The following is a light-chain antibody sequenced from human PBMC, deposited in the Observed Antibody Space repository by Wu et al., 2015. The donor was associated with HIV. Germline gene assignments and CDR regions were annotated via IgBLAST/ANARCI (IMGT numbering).Light chain of an antibody. Sequence: EIVLTQSPGTLSLSPGERATLSCRASQIVGNSLAWFLQKPGQAPRLLIYDAANRVTGIPPRFSGSGSGTHFTLTISNLEPEDFAVYYCQQSDNGPLTFGQGTRLEIK. J-gene: IGKJ5*01. CDR3: QQSDNGPLT. CDR2: DAA. V-gene: IGKV3-11*01. CDR1: QIVGNS.